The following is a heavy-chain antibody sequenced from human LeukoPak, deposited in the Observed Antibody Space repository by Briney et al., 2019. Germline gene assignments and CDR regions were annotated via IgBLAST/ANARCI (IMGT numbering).Heavy chain of an antibody. CDR3: AREASLYCSGNDCYWAFDR. CDR2: IKQDESKR. CDR1: GFTFSNYW. D-gene: IGHD2-2*01. J-gene: IGHJ5*02. V-gene: IGHV3-7*01. Sequence: GGSLRLSCAASGFTFSNYWMSWVRQAPGEGLEWVANIKQDESKRYYVDSVKGRFTISRDNAKNSLYLQINNLRAEDTAVYYCAREASLYCSGNDCYWAFDRWGQGTLVTVSS.